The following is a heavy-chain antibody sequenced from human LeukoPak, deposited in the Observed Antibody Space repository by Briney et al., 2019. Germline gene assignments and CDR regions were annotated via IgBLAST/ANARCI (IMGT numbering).Heavy chain of an antibody. J-gene: IGHJ4*02. CDR3: AGWAVRNYYYFDY. D-gene: IGHD4-11*01. V-gene: IGHV3-7*01. CDR1: GFTFSTYW. CDR2: IKQDGSEQ. Sequence: GGSLRLSCAASGFTFSTYWMAWVRQAPGKGLEWVANIKQDGSEQYYVDSVKGRFTISRDNAKNSLYLQMNSLKGEDTAVYYCAGWAVRNYYYFDYWGQGTLVTVSS.